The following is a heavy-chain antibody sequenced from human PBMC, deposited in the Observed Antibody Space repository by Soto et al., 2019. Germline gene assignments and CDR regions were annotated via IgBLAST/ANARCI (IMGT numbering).Heavy chain of an antibody. CDR3: VEDRSLAARPGPLDY. Sequence: GGSLRLSCSASGFTFSSYAMHWVRQAPGKGLEYAPAISSNGGSTYYADSVKGRFTISRDNSKNTLYLQMSSPRAEDTAVYYCVEDRSLAARPGPLDYWGQGTLVTVSS. J-gene: IGHJ4*02. CDR1: GFTFSSYA. CDR2: ISSNGGST. V-gene: IGHV3-64D*06. D-gene: IGHD6-6*01.